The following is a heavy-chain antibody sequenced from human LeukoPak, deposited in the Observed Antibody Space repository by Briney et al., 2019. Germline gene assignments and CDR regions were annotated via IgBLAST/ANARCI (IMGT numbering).Heavy chain of an antibody. J-gene: IGHJ4*02. V-gene: IGHV3-30*03. CDR3: ARPDDSESFYRANHY. CDR2: ISNDGNNK. D-gene: IGHD3-10*01. Sequence: GGSLRLSCAASGFTFSSYEMNWVRQAPGKGLEWVAVISNDGNNKYYADSVKGRFTISRDNSNNTLSLQMNGLRVEDTAVYYCARPDDSESFYRANHYWGRGTLVTVS. CDR1: GFTFSSYE.